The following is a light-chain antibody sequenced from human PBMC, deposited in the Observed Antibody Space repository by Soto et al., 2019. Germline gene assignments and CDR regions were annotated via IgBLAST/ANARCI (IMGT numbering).Light chain of an antibody. V-gene: IGLV1-40*01. CDR3: QSYDSTLRGLVA. J-gene: IGLJ2*01. Sequence: QSVLTQPPSVSGAPGQRVTISCTGSSSNIGATSDVHWYQQLPGAAPKLLIYGNNNRPSGVPARFSGSKSGTSASLAITGLQVDDEADYYCQSYDSTLRGLVAFGGGTKLTVL. CDR1: SSNIGATSD. CDR2: GNN.